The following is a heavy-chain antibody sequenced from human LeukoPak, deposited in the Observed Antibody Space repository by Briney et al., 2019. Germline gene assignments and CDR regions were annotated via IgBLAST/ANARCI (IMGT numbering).Heavy chain of an antibody. Sequence: PGGSLRLSCAASGFTFSSYWITWVRQAPGKGLEWVANIKQDGSEKYYVDSVKGRFTISRDNAKNSLYLQMNSLRAEDTAVYYCARGGGVRKYFDYWGQGTLVTVSS. CDR2: IKQDGSEK. CDR1: GFTFSSYW. J-gene: IGHJ4*02. CDR3: ARGGGVRKYFDY. V-gene: IGHV3-7*01. D-gene: IGHD1-1*01.